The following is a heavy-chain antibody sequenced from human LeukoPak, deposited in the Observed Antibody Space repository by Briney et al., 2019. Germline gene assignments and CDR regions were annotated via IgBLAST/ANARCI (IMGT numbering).Heavy chain of an antibody. Sequence: GASVKVSCKTSGYTFTDYNMHWVRQAPGQGLEWMGWINPNSGGTNYAQKFQGRVTMTRDTSISTAYMELSRLRSDDTAVYYCARTIKILIVVVPAAADAFDIWGQGTMVTVSS. CDR1: GYTFTDYN. D-gene: IGHD2-2*01. CDR3: ARTIKILIVVVPAAADAFDI. V-gene: IGHV1-2*02. CDR2: INPNSGGT. J-gene: IGHJ3*02.